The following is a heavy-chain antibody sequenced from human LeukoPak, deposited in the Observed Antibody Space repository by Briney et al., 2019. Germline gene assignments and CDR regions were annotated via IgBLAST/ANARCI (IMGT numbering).Heavy chain of an antibody. D-gene: IGHD3-3*01. CDR1: GYTFTGYY. Sequence: ASVKVSCKASGYTFTGYYMHWVRQAPGQGLEWMGWINPNSGGTSYAQKFQGRVTMTRDTSISTAYMELSRLRSDDTAVYYCAGVSNYDFWSGYGLSWFDPWGQGTLVTVSS. CDR3: AGVSNYDFWSGYGLSWFDP. J-gene: IGHJ5*02. CDR2: INPNSGGT. V-gene: IGHV1-2*02.